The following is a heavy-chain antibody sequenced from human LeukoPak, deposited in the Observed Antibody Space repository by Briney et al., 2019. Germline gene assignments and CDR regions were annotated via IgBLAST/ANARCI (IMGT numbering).Heavy chain of an antibody. CDR3: PLANILSGYCPADFDY. J-gene: IGHJ4*02. Sequence: PSETLSLTCAVSGGSISSGGYSWSWIRQPPGKGLEWIGYIYHSGSTYYNPSLKSRVTISVDRSKNHFSLKLSSVTAADTAVYYCPLANILSGYCPADFDYSGQATLVTFPS. CDR2: IYHSGST. V-gene: IGHV4-30-2*01. CDR1: GGSISSGGYS. D-gene: IGHD3-22*01.